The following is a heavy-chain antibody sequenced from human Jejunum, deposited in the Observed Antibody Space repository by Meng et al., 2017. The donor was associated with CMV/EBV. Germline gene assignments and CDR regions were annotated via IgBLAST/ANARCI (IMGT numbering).Heavy chain of an antibody. CDR1: GFTFSTYT. V-gene: IGHV3-21*01. J-gene: IGHJ4*02. CDR2: ISPRGNFT. D-gene: IGHD2/OR15-2a*01. Sequence: SGFTFSTYTMNWVRQAPGKGLEWVSSISPRGNFTYYSDSVKGRFTISRDNAKNSLYLQMHSLRGDDTAVYYCARESMSRNYFDYWGQGMPVTVSS. CDR3: ARESMSRNYFDY.